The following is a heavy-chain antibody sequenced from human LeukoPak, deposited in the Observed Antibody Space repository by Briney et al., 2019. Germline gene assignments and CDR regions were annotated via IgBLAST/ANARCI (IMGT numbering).Heavy chain of an antibody. J-gene: IGHJ4*02. CDR2: IYSGGST. Sequence: PGGSLRLSCAASGFTVSSNYMSWVRQAPGKGLEWVSVIYSGGSTYYADSVKGRFTISRDNSKNTLYLQMNSLRAEDTAVYYCAKGDEYYYDSSGYSDYWGLGTLVTVSS. CDR3: AKGDEYYYDSSGYSDY. D-gene: IGHD3-22*01. V-gene: IGHV3-53*01. CDR1: GFTVSSNY.